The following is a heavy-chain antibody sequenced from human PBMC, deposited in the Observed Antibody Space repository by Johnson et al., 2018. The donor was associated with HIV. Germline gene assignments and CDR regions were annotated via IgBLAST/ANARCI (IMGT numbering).Heavy chain of an antibody. V-gene: IGHV3-30*04. CDR2: ISYDGSNN. CDR1: GFTFSSYA. CDR3: ARDGGYCSSTSCFRHWASAFDI. Sequence: QVQLVESGGGLVQPGRSLRLSCAASGFTFSSYAMHWVRQAPGKGLEWVAVISYDGSNNSYADSVKGRFTISRDNSKNTLYLQMNSLRAEDTAVYYCARDGGYCSSTSCFRHWASAFDIWGQGTMVTVSS. D-gene: IGHD2-2*01. J-gene: IGHJ3*02.